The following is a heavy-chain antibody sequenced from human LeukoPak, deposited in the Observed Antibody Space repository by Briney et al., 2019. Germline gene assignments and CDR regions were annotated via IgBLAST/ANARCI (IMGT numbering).Heavy chain of an antibody. J-gene: IGHJ4*02. CDR1: GFTVSSNY. D-gene: IGHD4-23*01. CDR3: ARGGVHDYGGKPIYFDY. V-gene: IGHV3-53*01. CDR2: IYSGGST. Sequence: GGSLRLSCAASGFTVSSNYMSWVRQAPGKGLEWVSVIYSGGSTYYADSVKGRFTISRDNSKNTLYLQMNSLRAEDTAVYYCARGGVHDYGGKPIYFDYWGQGTLVTVSS.